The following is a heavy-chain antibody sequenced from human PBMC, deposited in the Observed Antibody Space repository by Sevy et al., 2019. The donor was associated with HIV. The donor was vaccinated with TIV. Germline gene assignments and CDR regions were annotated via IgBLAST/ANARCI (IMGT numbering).Heavy chain of an antibody. J-gene: IGHJ6*02. CDR1: GFTFNTNS. D-gene: IGHD2-2*02. CDR2: ISSSSTYI. Sequence: GGSLRLSCAASGFTFNTNSMNWVRQAPGKGLEWVSSISSSSTYIYYADSVKGRFTISRDNAKNSLYLQMNSLRAEDTAVYYCSRDLVLPTTIDYFYYSMDVWGQGTTVTVSS. CDR3: SRDLVLPTTIDYFYYSMDV. V-gene: IGHV3-21*01.